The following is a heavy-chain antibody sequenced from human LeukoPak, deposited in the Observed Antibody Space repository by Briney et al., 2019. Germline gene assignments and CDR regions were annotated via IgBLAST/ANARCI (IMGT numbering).Heavy chain of an antibody. J-gene: IGHJ6*03. CDR3: ARELYCSSTSCSFLTYYYYMDV. CDR2: ISGSGGST. D-gene: IGHD2-2*01. Sequence: GGSLRLSCAASGFTFNSYAMSWVRQAPGKGLEWVSAISGSGGSTYYADSVKSRFTISRDNSKNTLYLQINSLRAEDTAVYYYARELYCSSTSCSFLTYYYYMDVWGKGTTVTVSS. CDR1: GFTFNSYA. V-gene: IGHV3-23*01.